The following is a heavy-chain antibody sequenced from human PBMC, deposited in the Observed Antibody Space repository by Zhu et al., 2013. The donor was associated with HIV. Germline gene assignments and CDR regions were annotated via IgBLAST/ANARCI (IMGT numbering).Heavy chain of an antibody. J-gene: IGHJ4*02. CDR1: GGSISSGDYY. CDR2: IYYSGNT. V-gene: IGHV4-30-4*01. D-gene: IGHD4-17*01. Sequence: QVQLQESGPGLVKPSQTLSLTCTVSGGSISSGDYYWSWIRQPPGKGLEWIGYIYYSGNTNYNPSLKSRITISVDKSKNQFSLKLSSVTAADTAVYYCARRNDDGDYLDYWGQGTLVPVSS. CDR3: ARRNDDGDYLDY.